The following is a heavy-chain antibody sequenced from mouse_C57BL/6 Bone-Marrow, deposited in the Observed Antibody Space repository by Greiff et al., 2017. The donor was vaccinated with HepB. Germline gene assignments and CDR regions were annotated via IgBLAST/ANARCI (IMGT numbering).Heavy chain of an antibody. J-gene: IGHJ3*01. V-gene: IGHV1-82*01. CDR2: IYPGDGDT. Sequence: VQLVESGPELVKPGASVKISCTASGYAFSSSWMTWVRQRPGKGLEWIGRIYPGDGDTNYTGKLKGKATLTADKSSSTTYMQLSSLTSEDSAVYCCARGAYWGQGTLVTVSA. CDR1: GYAFSSSW. CDR3: ARGAY.